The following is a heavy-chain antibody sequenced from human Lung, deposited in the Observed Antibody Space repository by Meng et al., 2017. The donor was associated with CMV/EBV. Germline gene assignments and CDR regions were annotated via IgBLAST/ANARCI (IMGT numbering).Heavy chain of an antibody. CDR3: ARDRDTHYCYSDSCYGLAY. D-gene: IGHD2/OR15-2a*01. J-gene: IGHJ4*02. V-gene: IGHV3-48*04. Sequence: GEXXKISCAGSGFTFRSYGMSWVRQAPGRGLEWISYISATGDTIHYADSVKGRFTVSRDNTKSSVYLRMNSLGAEDTAVYYCARDRDTHYCYSDSCYGLAYWXQGTXVTVSS. CDR2: ISATGDTI. CDR1: GFTFRSYG.